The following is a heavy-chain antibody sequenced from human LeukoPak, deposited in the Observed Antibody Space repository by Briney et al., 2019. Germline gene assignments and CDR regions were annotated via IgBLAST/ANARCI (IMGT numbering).Heavy chain of an antibody. CDR1: GGSISSGSYY. J-gene: IGHJ4*02. V-gene: IGHV4-61*02. Sequence: PSETLSLTCTVSGGSISSGSYYWSWIRQPAGKGLEWIGSIYTGGSTNYNPSLKSRATISVATSKNQFSLKLSSVTAADTSVYYCAREEALGSGSFNYWGQGTLVTASS. CDR2: IYTGGST. D-gene: IGHD1-26*01. CDR3: AREEALGSGSFNY.